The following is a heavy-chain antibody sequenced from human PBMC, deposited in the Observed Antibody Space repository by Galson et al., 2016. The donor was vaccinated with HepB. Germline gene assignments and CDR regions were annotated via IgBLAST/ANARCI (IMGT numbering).Heavy chain of an antibody. Sequence: LEWVSAITASGDSTFYADSVKGRFTISRDNSKNTLYLQMNSLRAEDTAVYYCAKDYNFLTGYHSDFEFWGQGTLVTVSP. CDR3: AKDYNFLTGYHSDFEF. J-gene: IGHJ4*02. V-gene: IGHV3-23*01. D-gene: IGHD3-9*01. CDR2: ITASGDST.